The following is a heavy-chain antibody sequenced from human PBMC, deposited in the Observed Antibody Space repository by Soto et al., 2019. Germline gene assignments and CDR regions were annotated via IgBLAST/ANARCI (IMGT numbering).Heavy chain of an antibody. CDR3: ARRPRRYCGGDCYSVDY. D-gene: IGHD2-21*02. J-gene: IGHJ4*02. V-gene: IGHV4-39*01. CDR1: GGSISSSSYY. CDR2: IYYSGST. Sequence: PSETLSLTCTVSGGSISSSSYYWGWIRQPPGKGLEWIGSIYYSGSTYYNPSLKSRVTISVDTSKNQFSLKLSSVTAADTAVYYCARRPRRYCGGDCYSVDYWGQGTLVTVSS.